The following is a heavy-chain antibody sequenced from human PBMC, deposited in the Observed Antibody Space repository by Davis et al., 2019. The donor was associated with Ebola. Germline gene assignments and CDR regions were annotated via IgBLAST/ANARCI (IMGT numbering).Heavy chain of an antibody. CDR1: GFTFSSYA. D-gene: IGHD6-19*01. V-gene: IGHV3-21*01. CDR3: ARVAGYSSGWNY. J-gene: IGHJ4*02. CDR2: ISSSSSYI. Sequence: GGSLRLSCAASGFTFSSYAMSWVRQAPGKGLEWVSSISSSSSYIYYADSVKGRFTISKDNAKNSLYLQMNSLRAEDTAVYYCARVAGYSSGWNYWGQGTLVTVSS.